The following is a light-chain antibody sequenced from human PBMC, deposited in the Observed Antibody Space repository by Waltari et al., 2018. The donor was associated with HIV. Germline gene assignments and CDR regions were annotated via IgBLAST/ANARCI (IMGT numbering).Light chain of an antibody. CDR2: RDS. CDR1: NMGSKN. V-gene: IGLV3-9*01. J-gene: IGLJ2*01. Sequence: SYELTQPLSVSVALGQTARITRGGNNMGSKNVHWYQQKPGQAPVLVSYRDSNRPSGIPERFSGSNSGNTATLTISRAQAGDEADYYCQVWDSITVVFGGGTKLTVL. CDR3: QVWDSITVV.